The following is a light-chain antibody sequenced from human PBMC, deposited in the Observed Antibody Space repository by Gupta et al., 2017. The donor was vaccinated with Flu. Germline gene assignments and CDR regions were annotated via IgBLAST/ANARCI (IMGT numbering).Light chain of an antibody. V-gene: IGLV1-47*01. CDR2: RND. J-gene: IGLJ3*02. CDR3: AAWDDIVRGWV. Sequence: QQFSETAPRLLIHRNDQRPSGGFARVSGSKSDNSAVLAISGLRSEDEAVYFCAAWDDIVRGWVFGGGTKLTVL.